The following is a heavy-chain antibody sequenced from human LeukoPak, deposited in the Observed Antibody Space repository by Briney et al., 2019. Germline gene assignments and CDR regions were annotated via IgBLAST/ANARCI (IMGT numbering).Heavy chain of an antibody. CDR2: IYYSGST. D-gene: IGHD3-9*01. V-gene: IGHV4-39*01. J-gene: IGHJ4*02. CDR1: GVSISGSYYY. Sequence: SETLSLTCAVSGVSISGSYYYWGWIRQPPGKGLEWIGNIYYSGSTYYNPSLKSRVTISVDTSKNQFSLKLSSVTAADTAVYYCASNFDWLSRFDYWGQGTLVTVSS. CDR3: ASNFDWLSRFDY.